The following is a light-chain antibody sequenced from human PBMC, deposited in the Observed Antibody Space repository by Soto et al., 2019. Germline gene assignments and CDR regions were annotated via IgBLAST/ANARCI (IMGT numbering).Light chain of an antibody. Sequence: QSVLTQPASVSGSPGQSITIPCTGTNSDVGAYNYVSWYQHHPGKAPKLMIYEVFIRPSGVSSRFSGSKSGSTASLTISGLLAEDEADYYCSSYTTTNTLYVFGTWTKLTVL. V-gene: IGLV2-14*01. J-gene: IGLJ1*01. CDR3: SSYTTTNTLYV. CDR2: EVF. CDR1: NSDVGAYNY.